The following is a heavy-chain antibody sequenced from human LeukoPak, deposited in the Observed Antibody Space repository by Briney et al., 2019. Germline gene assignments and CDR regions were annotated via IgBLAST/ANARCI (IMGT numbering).Heavy chain of an antibody. CDR1: GYSFTNYW. Sequence: GESLKISCKGSGYSFTNYWIAWVRQMPGKGLEWVGLIHPPDSHTTYSPSFQGQVTISADKSISTAYLQWSSLKASDTAMYYCARGVNLGGFDYWGQGTLVTVSS. J-gene: IGHJ4*02. CDR3: ARGVNLGGFDY. V-gene: IGHV5-51*01. D-gene: IGHD3-10*01. CDR2: IHPPDSHT.